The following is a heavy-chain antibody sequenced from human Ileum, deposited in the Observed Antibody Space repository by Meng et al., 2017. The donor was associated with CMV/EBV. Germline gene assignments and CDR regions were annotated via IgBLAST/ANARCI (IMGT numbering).Heavy chain of an antibody. CDR2: INHGGSS. J-gene: IGHJ4*02. V-gene: IGHV4-34*01. CDR1: GGSFSEYH. CDR3: ARASPQRRFLSY. D-gene: IGHD3-3*01. Sequence: QVQIQQGGAGLLKPSETLSLMCTVYGGSFSEYHWSWIRQPPGKGLEWIGEINHGGSSNYNPSLKSRVTISVDRSRNQVSLKLTSVTAADTAVYYCARASPQRRFLSYWGQGTLVTVSS.